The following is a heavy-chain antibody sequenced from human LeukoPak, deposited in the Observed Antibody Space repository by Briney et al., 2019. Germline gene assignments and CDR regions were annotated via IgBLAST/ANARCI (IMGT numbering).Heavy chain of an antibody. CDR2: IYYSGST. CDR1: GVSISSYY. Sequence: SETLSLTCTVSGVSISSYYWSWIRQPPGKGLEWIGYIYYSGSTNYNPSLKSRVTISVDTSKNQFSLKLSSVTAADTAVYYCAREKGSGKTLNDAFDIWGQGTMVTVSS. V-gene: IGHV4-59*01. J-gene: IGHJ3*02. D-gene: IGHD3-10*01. CDR3: AREKGSGKTLNDAFDI.